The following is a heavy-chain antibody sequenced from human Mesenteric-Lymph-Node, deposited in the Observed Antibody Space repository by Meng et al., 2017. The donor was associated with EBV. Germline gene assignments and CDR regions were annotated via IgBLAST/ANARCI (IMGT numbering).Heavy chain of an antibody. V-gene: IGHV1-69*06. J-gene: IGHJ5*02. CDR2: INSIFGTA. CDR1: GGTFSSYA. Sequence: QVELLKSGAEVKKPGSSVKVSCKASGGTFSSYAITWVRQASGQGLEWMGGINSIFGTANYAQKFQGRVTITADKSTSTVYMELSSLRSEDTAVYYCARGSSGWGRWFDPWGQGTLVTVSS. CDR3: ARGSSGWGRWFDP. D-gene: IGHD6-19*01.